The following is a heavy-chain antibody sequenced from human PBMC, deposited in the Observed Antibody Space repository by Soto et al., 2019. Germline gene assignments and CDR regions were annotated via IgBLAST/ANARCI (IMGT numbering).Heavy chain of an antibody. Sequence: SGPTTVNPTPTLTLTFTFSGFSLRTSGVGVGLIRQPPGKALEWLSLIYWDDDKRYSPSLRSRLTISKDTSKNQVVLTMTNMDPADTATYYCIQSRCGGDCLQSYASHYYYGLDVWGQGTTVTVSS. V-gene: IGHV2-5*02. CDR1: GFSLRTSGVG. CDR2: IYWDDDK. D-gene: IGHD2-21*02. CDR3: IQSRCGGDCLQSYASHYYYGLDV. J-gene: IGHJ6*02.